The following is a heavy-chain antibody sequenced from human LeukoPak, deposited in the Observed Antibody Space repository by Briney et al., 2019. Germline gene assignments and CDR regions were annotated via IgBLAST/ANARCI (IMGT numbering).Heavy chain of an antibody. CDR1: GFTFSSYG. Sequence: GGSLILSCAASGFTFSSYGMHWVRQAPGKGLEWVAVIWYDGSNKYYADSVRGRFTISRDNSKNTLYLQMNSLRAEDTAVYYCARSTTVTTFPYYYGMDVWGQGTTVTVSS. CDR3: ARSTTVTTFPYYYGMDV. J-gene: IGHJ6*02. CDR2: IWYDGSNK. D-gene: IGHD4-11*01. V-gene: IGHV3-33*01.